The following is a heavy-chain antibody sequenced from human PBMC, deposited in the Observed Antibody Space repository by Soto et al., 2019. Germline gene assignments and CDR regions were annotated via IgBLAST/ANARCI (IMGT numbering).Heavy chain of an antibody. CDR2: IYYSGTT. CDR1: GGSISSGGYF. Sequence: PSETLSLTCTVSGGSISSGGYFWSWLRQHSGKGLEWIGYIYYSGTTYYTPSLKGRLTISRDTSKNQFSLNLSSVTAADTAVYYCARRGSAAGIYWGQGTLVTVSS. V-gene: IGHV4-31*03. J-gene: IGHJ4*02. D-gene: IGHD6-13*01. CDR3: ARRGSAAGIY.